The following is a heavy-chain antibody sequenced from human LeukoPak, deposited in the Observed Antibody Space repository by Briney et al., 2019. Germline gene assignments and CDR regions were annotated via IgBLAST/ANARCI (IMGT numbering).Heavy chain of an antibody. Sequence: PGGSLRLSCVVSGFTFSRSWMSWVRQAPGKGLEWVAKIKQDGSEKNYVDSVKGRFTISRDNAKNSLYLQMNSLRAEDTAVYFCASGTYEGVGSWGQGTLVTVSS. J-gene: IGHJ5*02. CDR2: IKQDGSEK. D-gene: IGHD3-16*01. V-gene: IGHV3-7*01. CDR1: GFTFSRSW. CDR3: ASGTYEGVGS.